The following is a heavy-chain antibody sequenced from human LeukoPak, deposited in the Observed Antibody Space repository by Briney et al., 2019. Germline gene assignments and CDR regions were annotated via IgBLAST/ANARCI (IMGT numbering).Heavy chain of an antibody. CDR1: GFTFSSYA. J-gene: IGHJ6*02. V-gene: IGHV3-30-3*01. Sequence: GGSLRLSCAASGFTFSSYAMHWVRQAPGKGLEWVAVISYDGSNKYYADSVKGRFTISRDNSKNTLYLQTNSLRAEDTAVYYCARDHYLLAARPVLDYYYYGMDVWGQGTTVTVSS. CDR3: ARDHYLLAARPVLDYYYYGMDV. D-gene: IGHD6-6*01. CDR2: ISYDGSNK.